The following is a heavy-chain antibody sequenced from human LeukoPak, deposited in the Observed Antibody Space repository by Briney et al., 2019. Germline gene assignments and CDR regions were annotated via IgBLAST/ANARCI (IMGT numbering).Heavy chain of an antibody. D-gene: IGHD3-3*02. CDR2: ISSSGSTI. Sequence: GGSLRLSCAASGFTFSSYEMNWVRQAPGKGLEWVSYISSSGSTIYYADSVKGRFTISRDNAKNSLYLQMNSLRAEDTAFYYCARIAFSAFDIWGQGTMVTVSS. CDR3: ARIAFSAFDI. V-gene: IGHV3-48*03. J-gene: IGHJ3*02. CDR1: GFTFSSYE.